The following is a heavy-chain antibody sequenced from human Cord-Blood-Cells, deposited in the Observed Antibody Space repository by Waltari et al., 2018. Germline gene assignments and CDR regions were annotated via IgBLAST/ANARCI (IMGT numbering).Heavy chain of an antibody. D-gene: IGHD1-26*01. V-gene: IGHV3-48*03. Sequence: EVQLVESGGGLVQPGGSLRLSCAASGFTFSSYEMNWVRQAPGKGLEWVSYISSSGSTIDYADSVKGRFTSSRDNAKNSRYLQMNRLRAEDTAVYYCARDRRWDPLTPHWYFDLWGRGTLVTVSS. J-gene: IGHJ2*01. CDR1: GFTFSSYE. CDR2: ISSSGSTI. CDR3: ARDRRWDPLTPHWYFDL.